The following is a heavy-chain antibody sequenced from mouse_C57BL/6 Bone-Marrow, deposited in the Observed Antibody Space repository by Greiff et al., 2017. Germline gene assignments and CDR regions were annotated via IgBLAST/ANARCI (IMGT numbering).Heavy chain of an antibody. Sequence: VQLQQSGPELVKPGASVKISCKASGYTFTDYYMNWVKQSHGKSLEWIGDINPNNGGTSYNQKFKGKATLTVEKSSSTAYMELRSLTSEDSAVYYCARYGGNYEGVDYWGQGTSVTVSS. D-gene: IGHD1-1*02. CDR1: GYTFTDYY. V-gene: IGHV1-26*01. CDR2: INPNNGGT. CDR3: ARYGGNYEGVDY. J-gene: IGHJ4*01.